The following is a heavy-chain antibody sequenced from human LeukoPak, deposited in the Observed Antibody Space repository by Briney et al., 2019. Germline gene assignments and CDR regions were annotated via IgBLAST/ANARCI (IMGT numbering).Heavy chain of an antibody. Sequence: SETLSLTCTVSGGSISSGGYYWSRIRQHPGKGLEGIGYIYYSGSTYYNPSLKSRVTISVDTSKNQFSLKLSSVTAADTAVYYCASEYSSSNHWFDPWGQGTLVTVSS. CDR3: ASEYSSSNHWFDP. CDR1: GGSISSGGYY. J-gene: IGHJ5*02. D-gene: IGHD6-6*01. CDR2: IYYSGST. V-gene: IGHV4-31*03.